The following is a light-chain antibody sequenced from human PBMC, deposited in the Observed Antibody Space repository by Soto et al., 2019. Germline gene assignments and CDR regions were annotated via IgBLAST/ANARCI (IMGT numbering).Light chain of an antibody. CDR2: DAS. V-gene: IGKV1-5*01. CDR3: QQYYSYPRT. CDR1: QSVSRW. J-gene: IGKJ1*01. Sequence: DIQMTQSPSTLSASVGDRVTITCRASQSVSRWLAWYRQKPGKAPELLIYDASSLQSGVPSRFSGSGSGTDFTLTISCLQSEDFATYYCQQYYSYPRTFGQGTKVDIK.